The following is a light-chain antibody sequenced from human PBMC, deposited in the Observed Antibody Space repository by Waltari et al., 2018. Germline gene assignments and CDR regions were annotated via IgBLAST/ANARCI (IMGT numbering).Light chain of an antibody. J-gene: IGKJ1*01. V-gene: IGKV1-5*03. CDR3: QHYNGDSRT. CDR1: QNVNRW. CDR2: KAS. Sequence: DIQMTKSPSTLSVSVGDRVTITCRASQNVNRWLAWYQQKPGKAPTLLIYKASSLESGVPSRFSGSGSGTEFTLTISSLQADDFATYYCQHYNGDSRTFGQGTKVEIK.